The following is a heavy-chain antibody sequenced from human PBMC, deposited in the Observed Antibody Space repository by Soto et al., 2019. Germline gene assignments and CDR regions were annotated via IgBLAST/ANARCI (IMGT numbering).Heavy chain of an antibody. J-gene: IGHJ5*02. D-gene: IGHD5-12*01. CDR2: INPNSGGT. Sequence: GASVKVSCKASGYTFTVYYMHWVRQAPGQGLEWMGWINPNSGGTNYAQKFQGRVTMIRDTSISTAYLELSRLRSDDTAVYYCASEFLYSGQDSQNTNWFDPWGQGTLVTVSS. V-gene: IGHV1-2*02. CDR3: ASEFLYSGQDSQNTNWFDP. CDR1: GYTFTVYY.